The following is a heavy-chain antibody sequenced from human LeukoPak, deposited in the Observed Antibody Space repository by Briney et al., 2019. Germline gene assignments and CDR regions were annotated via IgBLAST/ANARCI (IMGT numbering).Heavy chain of an antibody. CDR3: ARLGSSWPNWFDP. CDR2: ITFSGRTI. CDR1: GFSFSDYH. Sequence: GGSLRLSCAASGFSFSDYHMIWIRQPPGKGLEWVSYITFSGRTIHYADSAKGRFTISRDNARSSLYLQMNSLRAEDTAVYYCARLGSSWPNWFDPWGQGTLVTVSS. V-gene: IGHV3-11*01. J-gene: IGHJ5*02. D-gene: IGHD6-13*01.